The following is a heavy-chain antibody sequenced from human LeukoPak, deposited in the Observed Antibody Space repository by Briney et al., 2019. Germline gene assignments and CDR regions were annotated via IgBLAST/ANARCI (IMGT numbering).Heavy chain of an antibody. J-gene: IGHJ4*02. CDR3: AKDLRIAVAGENPFDY. D-gene: IGHD6-19*01. CDR2: ISGSGGST. CDR1: GFTFSSCA. Sequence: PGGSLRLSCAASGFTFSSCAMSWVRQAPGKGLEWVSAISGSGGSTYYADSVKGRFTISRDNSKNTLYLQMNSLRAEDTAVYYCAKDLRIAVAGENPFDYWGQGTLVTVSS. V-gene: IGHV3-23*01.